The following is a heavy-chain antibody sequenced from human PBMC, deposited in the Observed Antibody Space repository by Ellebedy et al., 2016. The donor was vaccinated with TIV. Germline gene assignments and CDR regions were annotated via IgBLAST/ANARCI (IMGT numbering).Heavy chain of an antibody. Sequence: GGSLRLXCAASGFTFSSYGMHWVRQASGKGLEWVAVISYDGSNKYYADSVKVRFTISRDNSKNTLYLQMNSLRAEDTAVYYCAKSYDSSGYPTFDYWGQGTLVTVSS. CDR2: ISYDGSNK. CDR3: AKSYDSSGYPTFDY. D-gene: IGHD3-22*01. V-gene: IGHV3-30*18. J-gene: IGHJ4*02. CDR1: GFTFSSYG.